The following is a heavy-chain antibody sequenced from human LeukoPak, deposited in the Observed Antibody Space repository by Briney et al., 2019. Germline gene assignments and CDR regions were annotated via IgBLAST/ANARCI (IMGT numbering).Heavy chain of an antibody. V-gene: IGHV4-59*11. CDR3: ARVDYYDSSGDYYVTGWLDP. CDR1: GGSISSHH. CDR2: IYYSGST. Sequence: SETLSLTCTVSGGSISSHHWSWIRQPPGKGLEWIGYIYYSGSTNYNPSLKSRVTISVDTSKNQFSLKLTSVTAADTAVYYCARVDYYDSSGDYYVTGWLDPWGQGTLVTVSS. J-gene: IGHJ5*02. D-gene: IGHD3-22*01.